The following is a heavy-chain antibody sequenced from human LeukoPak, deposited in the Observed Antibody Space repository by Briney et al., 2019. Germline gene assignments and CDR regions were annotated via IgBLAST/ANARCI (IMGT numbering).Heavy chain of an antibody. CDR3: ASQDDRRWFDP. V-gene: IGHV1-69*04. Sequence: GASVKVSCKASGGTFSSYAISWVRQAPGQGLERMGRIIPILGIANYAQKFQGRVTITADKSTSTAYMELSSLRSEDTAVYYCASQDDRRWFDPWGQGTLVTVSS. CDR1: GGTFSSYA. CDR2: IIPILGIA. J-gene: IGHJ5*02. D-gene: IGHD3-22*01.